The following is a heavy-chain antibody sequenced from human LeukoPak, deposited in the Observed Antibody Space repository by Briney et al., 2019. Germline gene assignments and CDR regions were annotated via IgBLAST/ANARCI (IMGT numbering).Heavy chain of an antibody. V-gene: IGHV1-46*01. Sequence: ASVKVSCKASGYTFTSYYMHWVRQAPGQGLEWMGIINPSGGSTSYAQKFQGRVTMTRDMSTSTVYMELSSLRSEDTAVYYCARVSYYDSSGYYRYYFDYWGQGTLVTVSS. CDR3: ARVSYYDSSGYYRYYFDY. CDR2: INPSGGST. J-gene: IGHJ4*02. CDR1: GYTFTSYY. D-gene: IGHD3-22*01.